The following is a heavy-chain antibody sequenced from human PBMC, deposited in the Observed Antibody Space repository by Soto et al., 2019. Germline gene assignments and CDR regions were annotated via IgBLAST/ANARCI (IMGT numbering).Heavy chain of an antibody. CDR1: GYTFTSYG. V-gene: IGHV1-18*01. CDR3: ATLYYDFWSGPSGNYYYYGMDV. J-gene: IGHJ6*02. D-gene: IGHD3-3*01. CDR2: ISAYNGNT. Sequence: ASVKVSCKASGYTFTSYGISWVRQAPGQGLEWMGWISAYNGNTNYAQKLQGRVTMTTDTSTSTAYMELRSLRSDDTAVYYCATLYYDFWSGPSGNYYYYGMDVWGQGTTVTVSS.